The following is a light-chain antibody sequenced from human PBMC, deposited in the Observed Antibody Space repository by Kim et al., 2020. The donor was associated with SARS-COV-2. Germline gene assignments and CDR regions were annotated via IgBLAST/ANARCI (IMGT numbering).Light chain of an antibody. CDR3: QQYGSSFT. Sequence: EIVLTQSPGTLSLSPGERATLSCRASQSVSNSYLAWYQQKPGQAPRLLIYGASSRATGIPDRFSGSGSGTDFTLTISRLEPGDFAVYYCQQYGSSFTFGPGTKVDIK. CDR2: GAS. V-gene: IGKV3-20*01. J-gene: IGKJ3*01. CDR1: QSVSNSY.